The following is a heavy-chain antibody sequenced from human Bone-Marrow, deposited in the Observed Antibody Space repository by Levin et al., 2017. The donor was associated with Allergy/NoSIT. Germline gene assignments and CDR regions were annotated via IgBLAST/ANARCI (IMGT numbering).Heavy chain of an antibody. J-gene: IGHJ5*02. CDR2: TYYRSKWYN. Sequence: SETLSLTCAISEDSVSSNSVAWNWIRQSPSRGLEWLGRTYYRSKWYNDYAVSVKSRININPDTSKNQFSLQLNSLTPDDTAVYYCAREVVDCSGGSCDSGWFDPWGQGTLVTVSS. CDR3: AREVVDCSGGSCDSGWFDP. D-gene: IGHD2-15*01. V-gene: IGHV6-1*01. CDR1: EDSVSSNSVA.